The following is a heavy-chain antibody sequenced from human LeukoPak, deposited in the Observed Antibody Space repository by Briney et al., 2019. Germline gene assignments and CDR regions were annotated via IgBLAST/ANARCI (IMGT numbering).Heavy chain of an antibody. J-gene: IGHJ4*02. CDR3: ARDPRGITVLADYFDY. CDR1: GYTFTSYA. CDR2: INAGNGNT. D-gene: IGHD6-19*01. V-gene: IGHV1-3*03. Sequence: ASVKVSCKASGYTFTSYAMHWVRQAPGQRLEWMGWINAGNGNTKYSQEFQGRVTITRDTSASTAYMELSSLRAEDTAVYYCARDPRGITVLADYFDYWGQGTLVTVSS.